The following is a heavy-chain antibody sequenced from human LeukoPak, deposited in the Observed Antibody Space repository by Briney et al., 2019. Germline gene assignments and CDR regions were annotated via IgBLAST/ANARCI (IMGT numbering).Heavy chain of an antibody. CDR3: ARGLRLGSYGYRDYFDY. CDR1: GYTFTGHY. CDR2: INPNSGGT. V-gene: IGHV1-2*02. J-gene: IGHJ4*02. Sequence: ASVKVSCKASGYTFTGHYMHWVRQAPGQGLEWMGWINPNSGGTNYAQKFQGRVTMTRDTSISTAYMELSRLRSDDTAVYYCARGLRLGSYGYRDYFDYWGQGTLVTVSS. D-gene: IGHD5-18*01.